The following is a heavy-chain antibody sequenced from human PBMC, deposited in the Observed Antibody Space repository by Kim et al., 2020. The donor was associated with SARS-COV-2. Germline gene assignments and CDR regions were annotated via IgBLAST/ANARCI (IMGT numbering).Heavy chain of an antibody. J-gene: IGHJ3*02. V-gene: IGHV1-18*01. CDR3: ATVLWHGYNSEAFDI. D-gene: IGHD5-12*01. Sequence: ASVKVSCKASGYTFTSYGISWVRQAPGQGLEWMGWTSAYNGNTNYAQKLQGRVTMTTDTSTSTAYMELRSLRSDDTAVYYCATVLWHGYNSEAFDIWGQGTMVTVSS. CDR1: GYTFTSYG. CDR2: TSAYNGNT.